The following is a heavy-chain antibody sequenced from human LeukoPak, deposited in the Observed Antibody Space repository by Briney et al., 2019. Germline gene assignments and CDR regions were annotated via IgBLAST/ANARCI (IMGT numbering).Heavy chain of an antibody. CDR3: AKDRDDIVVVPAATHTINFDY. D-gene: IGHD2-2*01. CDR1: GFNFSSYG. V-gene: IGHV3-30*02. CDR2: IRYDGSNK. J-gene: IGHJ4*02. Sequence: GGSLRLSCAASGFNFSSYGMHWVRQAPGKGLEWVAFIRYDGSNKYYADSVKGRFTISRDNSKNTLYLQMNSLRAEDTAVYYCAKDRDDIVVVPAATHTINFDYWGQGTLVTVSS.